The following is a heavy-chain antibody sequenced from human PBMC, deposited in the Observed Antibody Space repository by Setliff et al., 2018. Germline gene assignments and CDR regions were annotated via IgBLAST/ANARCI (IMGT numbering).Heavy chain of an antibody. D-gene: IGHD2-2*01. V-gene: IGHV3-30*02. Sequence: GGSLRLSCVASGFDFSSYGMHWVRQAPGKGLEWVSLIRYDSSTRHYADSVKGRFSVSRDNSKNTLYLQMNSRRAEDTAVYYCARTYCSDTSCYDYYYYMDVWGKGTTVTVS. CDR3: ARTYCSDTSCYDYYYYMDV. CDR2: IRYDSSTR. CDR1: GFDFSSYG. J-gene: IGHJ6*03.